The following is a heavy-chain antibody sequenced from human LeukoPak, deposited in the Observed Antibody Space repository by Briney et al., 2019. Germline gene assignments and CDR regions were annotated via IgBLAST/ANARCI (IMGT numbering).Heavy chain of an antibody. Sequence: GGSLRLSCAASGFTFSSYAMSWLRQDPGKGLEWVANIKEDGSVKNYEDSVKGRFTISRDNAANSVSLLLNSLRAEDTAVYYCARDVGKGYFDYWGQGTLVTVSS. J-gene: IGHJ4*02. CDR1: GFTFSSYA. V-gene: IGHV3-7*04. CDR2: IKEDGSVK. CDR3: ARDVGKGYFDY.